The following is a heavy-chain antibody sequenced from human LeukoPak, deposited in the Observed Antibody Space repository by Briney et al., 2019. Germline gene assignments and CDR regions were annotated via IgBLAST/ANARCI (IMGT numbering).Heavy chain of an antibody. CDR2: IIPIFGIA. CDR1: GGTFSSYA. Sequence: SVKVSCKASGGTFSSYAISWVRQAPGQGLEWMGRIIPIFGIANYAQKFQGRVTITADKSTSTAYMELSSLRSEDTAVYYCARDLAKDYYDSSGYPPDYWGQGTLVTVSS. D-gene: IGHD3-22*01. J-gene: IGHJ4*02. V-gene: IGHV1-69*04. CDR3: ARDLAKDYYDSSGYPPDY.